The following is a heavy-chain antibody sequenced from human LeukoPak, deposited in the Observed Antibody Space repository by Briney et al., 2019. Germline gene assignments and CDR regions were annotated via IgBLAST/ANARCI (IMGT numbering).Heavy chain of an antibody. CDR3: ARESKSYDGRCFYHDY. CDR2: IYTSGST. Sequence: SETLSLTCSVSGGSIRNYFWSWIRQPAGKGLEWIGRIYTSGSTDYNPSLRSRVTMSVDTSRNQFSLRLTSMTAADTAVYYCARESKSYDGRCFYHDYWGQGTLVAVSS. V-gene: IGHV4-4*07. J-gene: IGHJ4*02. D-gene: IGHD3-22*01. CDR1: GGSIRNYF.